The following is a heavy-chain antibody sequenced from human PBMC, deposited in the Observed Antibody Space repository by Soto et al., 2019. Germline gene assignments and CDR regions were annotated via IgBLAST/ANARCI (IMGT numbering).Heavy chain of an antibody. CDR1: GGTFSSYA. D-gene: IGHD3-22*01. Sequence: SVKVSCKASGGTFSSYAISWVRQAPGQGLEWVGGIIPIFGKANYAQKFQGRVTITADKSTSTAYMELSSLRSEDPAVYYCARDGPYYYDSSGYYSAYWGQGTLVTVPS. V-gene: IGHV1-69*06. J-gene: IGHJ4*02. CDR3: ARDGPYYYDSSGYYSAY. CDR2: IIPIFGKA.